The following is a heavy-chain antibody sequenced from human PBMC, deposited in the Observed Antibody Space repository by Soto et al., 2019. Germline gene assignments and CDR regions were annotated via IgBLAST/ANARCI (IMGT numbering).Heavy chain of an antibody. Sequence: SLRLSCAASGFTFSSYAMSWVRQAPGKGLEWVSAISGSGGSTYYADSVKGRFTISRDNSKNTLYLQMNSLRAEDTAVYYCAKDQGYCSGGSCWFDAFDIWGQGTMVTVSS. CDR3: AKDQGYCSGGSCWFDAFDI. D-gene: IGHD2-15*01. V-gene: IGHV3-23*01. J-gene: IGHJ3*02. CDR2: ISGSGGST. CDR1: GFTFSSYA.